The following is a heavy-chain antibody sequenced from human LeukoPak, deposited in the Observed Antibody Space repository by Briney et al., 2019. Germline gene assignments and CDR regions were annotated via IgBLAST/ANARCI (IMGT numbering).Heavy chain of an antibody. CDR2: ISPNSGGT. CDR1: GYTFTGYY. D-gene: IGHD2-2*01. Sequence: ASVKVSCKASGYTFTGYYMHWVRQAPGQGLEWMGRISPNSGGTNCAQKFQRRVTMTRDTSISAAYMELSRLRSDDTAVYYCAKELAQGAVVPAATGHYYFDYWGQGTLVTVSS. V-gene: IGHV1-2*06. J-gene: IGHJ4*02. CDR3: AKELAQGAVVPAATGHYYFDY.